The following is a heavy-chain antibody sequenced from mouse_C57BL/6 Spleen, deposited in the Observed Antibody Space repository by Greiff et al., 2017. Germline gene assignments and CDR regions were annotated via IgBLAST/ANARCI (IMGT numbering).Heavy chain of an antibody. J-gene: IGHJ1*03. Sequence: DVQLQESGGGLVKPGGSLKLSCAASGFTFSDYGMHWVRQAPEKGLEWVAYISSGSSTIYYADTVKGRFTISRDNAKNTLFLQMTSLRSEDTAMYYCARGDYYGSSEYFDVWGTGTTVTVSS. CDR3: ARGDYYGSSEYFDV. V-gene: IGHV5-17*01. D-gene: IGHD1-1*01. CDR1: GFTFSDYG. CDR2: ISSGSSTI.